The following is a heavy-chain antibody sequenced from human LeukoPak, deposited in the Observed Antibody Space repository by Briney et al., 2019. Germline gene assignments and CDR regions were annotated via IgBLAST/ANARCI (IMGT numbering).Heavy chain of an antibody. D-gene: IGHD6-13*01. J-gene: IGHJ4*02. CDR3: ARSPASIAAAESPSDY. V-gene: IGHV3-30*03. CDR2: ISFDGSNK. Sequence: PGRSLRLSCAASGFTFSSYGMHWVRQAPGKGLEWVAVISFDGSNKYYADSVKGRFTISRDNSKNTLSLQMNSLRAEDTAVYYCARSPASIAAAESPSDYWGQGTLVTVPS. CDR1: GFTFSSYG.